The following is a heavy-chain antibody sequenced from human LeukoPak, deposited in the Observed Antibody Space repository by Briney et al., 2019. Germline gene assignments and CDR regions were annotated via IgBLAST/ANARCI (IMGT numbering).Heavy chain of an antibody. CDR3: AATGGIAVAGSPFDY. CDR2: IWYDGSNK. CDR1: GLTFRSYG. Sequence: GGSLRLSCAASGLTFRSYGMHWVRQAPGKGLEWVAVIWYDGSNKYYGDSVKGRFTISRDNSKNTLYLQMNSLRAEDTVVYYCAATGGIAVAGSPFDYWGQGNLVTVSS. V-gene: IGHV3-33*01. J-gene: IGHJ4*02. D-gene: IGHD6-19*01.